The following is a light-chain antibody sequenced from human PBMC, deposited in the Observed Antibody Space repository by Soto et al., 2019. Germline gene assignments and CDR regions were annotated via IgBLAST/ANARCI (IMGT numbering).Light chain of an antibody. J-gene: IGLJ2*01. CDR3: SSYTSSSTLVV. CDR1: SSDVGGYHY. V-gene: IGLV2-14*01. CDR2: EVS. Sequence: QSALTQPASVSGSPGQSITISCTGTSSDVGGYHYVSWYQQHPGKAPKLMIYEVSNRPSGVSNRFSGSKSGNTASLTISGLQAQYEADYYCSSYTSSSTLVVFGGGTQLTVL.